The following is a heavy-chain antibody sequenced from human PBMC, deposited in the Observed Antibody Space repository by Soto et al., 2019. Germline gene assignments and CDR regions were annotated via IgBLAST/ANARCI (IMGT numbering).Heavy chain of an antibody. D-gene: IGHD6-13*01. CDR3: ARAKRPVYFGSWYFDY. V-gene: IGHV3-7*03. Sequence: EVHLVESGGGFVQPGGSLRLSCAASGFTFSAYWMTWLRQAPGKGLEWVATIKQDGNENHYADSVKGRFTLSRDNAKNSLFLQMNTLRAEDTAVYYCARAKRPVYFGSWYFDYWGQGTLVTVSS. CDR1: GFTFSAYW. CDR2: IKQDGNEN. J-gene: IGHJ4*02.